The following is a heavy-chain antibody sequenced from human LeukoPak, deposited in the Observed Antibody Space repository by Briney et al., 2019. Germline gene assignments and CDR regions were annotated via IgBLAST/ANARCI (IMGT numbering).Heavy chain of an antibody. Sequence: PGGSLRLSCAASGFTFSSYAMHWVRQAPGKGLEWVAVISYDGSNKYYADSVKGRFTISRDNSKNTLYLQMYSLRAEDTAVYYCARVRRVVVVPAALDYWGQGTLVTVSS. J-gene: IGHJ4*02. V-gene: IGHV3-30-3*01. CDR2: ISYDGSNK. CDR1: GFTFSSYA. CDR3: ARVRRVVVVPAALDY. D-gene: IGHD2-2*01.